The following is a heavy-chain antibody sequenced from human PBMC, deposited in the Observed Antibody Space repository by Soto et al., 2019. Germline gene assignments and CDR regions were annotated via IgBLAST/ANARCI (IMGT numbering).Heavy chain of an antibody. J-gene: IGHJ3*02. V-gene: IGHV3-9*01. D-gene: IGHD3-9*01. CDR3: ARDYPPAKRYFDWLLYKADAFDI. CDR1: GFTFDDYA. CDR2: ISWSSGSI. Sequence: GGSLRLSCAASGFTFDDYAMHWVRQAPGKGLEWVSGISWSSGSIGYADSVKGRFTISRDNAKNSLYLQMNSLRAEDTAVYYCARDYPPAKRYFDWLLYKADAFDIWGQGTMVTVSS.